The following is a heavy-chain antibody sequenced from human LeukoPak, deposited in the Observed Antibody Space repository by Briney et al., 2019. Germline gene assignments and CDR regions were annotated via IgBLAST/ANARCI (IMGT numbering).Heavy chain of an antibody. CDR3: IRVGDAFHLQN. CDR2: IKNDGTVK. Sequence: PGGSLRLSCAASGFTFSYHWMTWVRQAPGKGLEWVANIKNDGTVKNYVDSVKGRFTISRDNAKNSLYLQMNSLRVEDTGVYYCIRVGDAFHLQNWGQGTLVTVSS. J-gene: IGHJ4*02. D-gene: IGHD2-2*01. CDR1: GFTFSYHW. V-gene: IGHV3-7*01.